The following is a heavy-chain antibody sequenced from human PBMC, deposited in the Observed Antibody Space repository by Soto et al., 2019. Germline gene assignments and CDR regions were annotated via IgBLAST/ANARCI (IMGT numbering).Heavy chain of an antibody. D-gene: IGHD2-21*02. V-gene: IGHV4-39*01. J-gene: IGHJ6*02. CDR3: ARSSGVTATEPLYYSGMDV. CDR1: GGSISSRSYY. Sequence: SETLSLTCTVSGGSISSRSYYWGWIRQPPGKGLEWIGSIYYSGSTYYNPSLKSRVNISVDTSKNQFSLKLSSVTAADTAVYYCARSSGVTATEPLYYSGMDVWGQGTTVTVSS. CDR2: IYYSGST.